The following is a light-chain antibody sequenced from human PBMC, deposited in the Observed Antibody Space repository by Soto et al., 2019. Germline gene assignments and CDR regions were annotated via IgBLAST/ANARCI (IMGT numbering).Light chain of an antibody. CDR3: CSYAGSFASYV. CDR2: DVS. V-gene: IGLV2-11*01. CDR1: SSDVGDYNY. J-gene: IGLJ1*01. Sequence: QSVLTQPRSVSGSPGQSVTISCTRTSSDVGDYNYVSWYQQHPGKAPKVMIYDVSKRPSGVPDRFSGSKSGNTASLTISGLQAEDEADYYCCSYAGSFASYVFGTGTKVTVL.